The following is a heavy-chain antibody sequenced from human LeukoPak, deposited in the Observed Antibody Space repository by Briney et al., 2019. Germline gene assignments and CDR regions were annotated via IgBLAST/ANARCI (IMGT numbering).Heavy chain of an antibody. Sequence: PGGSLRLSCTASGFTFSNYNMNWVRQAPGKGLGWVSSISRSSIYTYYEDSVKGRPTISRDNAKNSLYLQMNSLRAEDTAVYYCARGRYDSSGYYSIFDYWGQGTLVTVSS. CDR3: ARGRYDSSGYYSIFDY. CDR2: ISRSSIYT. CDR1: GFTFSNYN. D-gene: IGHD3-22*01. J-gene: IGHJ4*02. V-gene: IGHV3-21*06.